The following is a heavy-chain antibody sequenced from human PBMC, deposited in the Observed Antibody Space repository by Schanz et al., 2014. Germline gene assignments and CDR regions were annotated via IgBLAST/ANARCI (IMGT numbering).Heavy chain of an antibody. CDR1: GFSISFHW. Sequence: EVQLLESGGALEQPGGSLRLSCAASGFSISFHWMSWVRQAPGKGLEWVSYISSSSSTIYYADSVKGRFTISRDNAKNSLYLQMNSLRDEDTAVYYCARDDGGGYNQIDYWGQGALVTVSS. J-gene: IGHJ4*02. D-gene: IGHD5-12*01. V-gene: IGHV3-48*02. CDR2: ISSSSSTI. CDR3: ARDDGGGYNQIDY.